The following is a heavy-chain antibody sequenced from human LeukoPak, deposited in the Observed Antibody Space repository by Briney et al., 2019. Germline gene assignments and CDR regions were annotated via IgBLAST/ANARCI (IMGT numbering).Heavy chain of an antibody. CDR1: GFTFSSYG. CDR2: ISYDGSNK. D-gene: IGHD6-13*01. V-gene: IGHV3-30*18. Sequence: PGGSLRLSCAASGFTFSSYGMHWVRQAPGKGLEWVAVISYDGSNKYYADSVKGRFTISRDNSKNTLYLQMNSPRAEDTAVYYCAKGVRGSSSKRIDYWGQGTLVTVSS. CDR3: AKGVRGSSSKRIDY. J-gene: IGHJ4*02.